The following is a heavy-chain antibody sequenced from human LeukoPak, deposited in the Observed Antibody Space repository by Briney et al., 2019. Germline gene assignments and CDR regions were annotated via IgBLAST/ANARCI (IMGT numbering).Heavy chain of an antibody. CDR2: ISGGGGST. J-gene: IGHJ4*02. CDR1: GFTFSSYA. Sequence: PGGSLRLSCAASGFTFSSYAMSWVRQAPGKGLEWVSGISGGGGSTHYADSVKGRFTVSRDNSKNTLYLQMNSLRAEDTAVYYCAKDSPYGGNSWGVFHYWGQGTLVTVSS. D-gene: IGHD4-23*01. V-gene: IGHV3-23*01. CDR3: AKDSPYGGNSWGVFHY.